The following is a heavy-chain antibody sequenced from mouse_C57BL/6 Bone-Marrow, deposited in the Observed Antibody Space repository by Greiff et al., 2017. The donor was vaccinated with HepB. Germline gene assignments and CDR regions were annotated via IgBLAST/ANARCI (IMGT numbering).Heavy chain of an antibody. Sequence: QVQLQQSGPELVKPGASVKISCKASGYAFSSSWMNWVKQRPGKGLEWIGRIHPSDSDTNYNQKFKGKATLTVDKSSSTAYMQLSSLTSEDSAVYYCAILLRPVPYAMDYWGQGTSVTVSS. CDR2: IHPSDSDT. CDR3: AILLRPVPYAMDY. CDR1: GYAFSSSW. J-gene: IGHJ4*01. D-gene: IGHD1-1*01. V-gene: IGHV1-82*01.